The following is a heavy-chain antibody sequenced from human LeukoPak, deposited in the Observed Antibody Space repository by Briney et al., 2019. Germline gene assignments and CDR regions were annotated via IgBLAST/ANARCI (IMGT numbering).Heavy chain of an antibody. CDR2: IKQDGSEK. Sequence: GGSLRLSCAASGFTFSSYWMIWVRQAPGKGLEWVANIKQDGSEKYYVDSVKGRSTISRDNAKNSLYLQMNSLRAEDTAVYYCARYYDFWSGYYRGIDYWGQGTLVTVSS. D-gene: IGHD3-3*01. V-gene: IGHV3-7*01. J-gene: IGHJ4*02. CDR1: GFTFSSYW. CDR3: ARYYDFWSGYYRGIDY.